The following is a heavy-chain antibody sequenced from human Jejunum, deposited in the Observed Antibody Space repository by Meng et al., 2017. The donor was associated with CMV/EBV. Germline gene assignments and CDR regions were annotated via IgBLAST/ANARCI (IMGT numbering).Heavy chain of an antibody. CDR2: INDIGDTT. Sequence: SGITFRSYAMTWVRQAPGKGLEWVSAINDIGDTTKYADSVKGRFTISRDNSKNTLYLRMNGLRVEDTAVYYCAKRRIAAAGDFQHWGQGTLVTVSS. J-gene: IGHJ1*01. D-gene: IGHD6-13*01. CDR3: AKRRIAAAGDFQH. V-gene: IGHV3-23*01. CDR1: GITFRSYA.